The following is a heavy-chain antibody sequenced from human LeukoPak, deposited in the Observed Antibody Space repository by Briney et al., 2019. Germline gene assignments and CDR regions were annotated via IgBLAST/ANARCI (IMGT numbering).Heavy chain of an antibody. Sequence: GGSLRLSCAASGFTFSSYSMNWVRQAPGKGLEWVSYISGSSSTIYYADSVKGRFTIPRDNAKNSLYLQMNSLRAEDTAVYYCATPCYYWGQGTLVTVSS. V-gene: IGHV3-48*01. CDR2: ISGSSSTI. J-gene: IGHJ4*02. CDR3: ATPCYY. CDR1: GFTFSSYS.